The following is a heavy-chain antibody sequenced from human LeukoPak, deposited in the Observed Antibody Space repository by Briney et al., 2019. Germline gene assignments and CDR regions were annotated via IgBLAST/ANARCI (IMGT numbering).Heavy chain of an antibody. J-gene: IGHJ3*02. Sequence: GESLKISCKGSGYIFTSYWIAWVRQMPGKGLEWMGLIYPDDSDTRYSPSFEGQVTISVDKSISTAYLQWSSLKASDTAMYYCARAVVPAAFDIWGQGTMVTVSS. D-gene: IGHD2-2*01. V-gene: IGHV5-51*01. CDR3: ARAVVPAAFDI. CDR1: GYIFTSYW. CDR2: IYPDDSDT.